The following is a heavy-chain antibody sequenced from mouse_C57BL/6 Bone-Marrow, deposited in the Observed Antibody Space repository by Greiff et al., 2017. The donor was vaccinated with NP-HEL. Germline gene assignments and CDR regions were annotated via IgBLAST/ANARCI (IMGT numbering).Heavy chain of an antibody. D-gene: IGHD1-1*02. CDR3: ARDEKLCPDYYALDY. Sequence: LMESGPELVKPGASVKISCKASGYTFTDYYINWVKQRPGQGLEWIGWIYPGSGNTKYNEKFKGKATLTVDTSSSTAYMQLSSLTSEDSAVYFCARDEKLCPDYYALDYWGQGTSVTVSS. V-gene: IGHV1-84*01. J-gene: IGHJ4*01. CDR1: GYTFTDYY. CDR2: IYPGSGNT.